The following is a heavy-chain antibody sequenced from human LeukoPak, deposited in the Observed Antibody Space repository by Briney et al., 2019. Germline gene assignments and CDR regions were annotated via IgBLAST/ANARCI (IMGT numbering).Heavy chain of an antibody. J-gene: IGHJ4*02. V-gene: IGHV3-48*03. CDR1: GFTFSRYE. Sequence: QPGGSLRLPCVASGFTFSRYEMNWVRQAPGKGLEWLSYISGSGRTIFYGDSVKGRFTISRDNTKNSLYLQINSLRAEDTAVYYCARVALDSSGDNYGQGAFDYWGQGTLVTVSS. D-gene: IGHD3-22*01. CDR3: ARVALDSSGDNYGQGAFDY. CDR2: ISGSGRTI.